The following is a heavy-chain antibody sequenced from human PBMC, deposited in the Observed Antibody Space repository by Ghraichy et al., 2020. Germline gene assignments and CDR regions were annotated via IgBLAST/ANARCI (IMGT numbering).Heavy chain of an antibody. Sequence: GESLNISCAASGFTFSSFWLHWVRQAPGKGPVWVSRINTVGGYTTYADSVKGRFTISRDNAKNTLYLQMNSLRAEDTAVYYCASPYSSGYWGQGTLVTVSS. CDR2: INTVGGYT. V-gene: IGHV3-74*03. D-gene: IGHD6-19*01. CDR1: GFTFSSFW. CDR3: ASPYSSGY. J-gene: IGHJ4*02.